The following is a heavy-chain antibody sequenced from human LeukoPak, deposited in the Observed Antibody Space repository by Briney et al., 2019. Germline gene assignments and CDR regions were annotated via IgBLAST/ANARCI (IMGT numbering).Heavy chain of an antibody. CDR3: ARALYDSSGYYDY. V-gene: IGHV3-48*04. J-gene: IGHJ4*02. D-gene: IGHD3-22*01. CDR2: ISTSGSTI. CDR1: GFTFSSYS. Sequence: GGSLRLSCAASGFTFSSYSMNWVRQAPGKGLEWVSYISTSGSTIYYADSVKGRFTMSRDNAKNSLYLQMNSLRADDTAVYYCARALYDSSGYYDYWGQGTLVTVSS.